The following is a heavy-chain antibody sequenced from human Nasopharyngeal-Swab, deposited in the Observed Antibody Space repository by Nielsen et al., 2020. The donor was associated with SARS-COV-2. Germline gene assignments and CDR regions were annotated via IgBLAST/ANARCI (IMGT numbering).Heavy chain of an antibody. D-gene: IGHD2-2*01. V-gene: IGHV1-8*01. Sequence: ASVKVSCKASGYTFTSYDINWVRQATGQGLEWMGWMNPNSGNTGYAQKFQGRVTMTRNTSISTAYMELSSLRSEDTAVYYCARVRIPLTIDAFDIWGQGTMVTVSS. J-gene: IGHJ3*02. CDR2: MNPNSGNT. CDR3: ARVRIPLTIDAFDI. CDR1: GYTFTSYD.